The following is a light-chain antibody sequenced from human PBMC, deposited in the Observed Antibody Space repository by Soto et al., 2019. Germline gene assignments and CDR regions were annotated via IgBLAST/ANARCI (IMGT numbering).Light chain of an antibody. V-gene: IGKV3-15*01. CDR3: QQCRNWPLT. CDR2: DAS. CDR1: QNVYNN. Sequence: EIVMTPSVATLSVSPGEGATLSCKASQNVYNNLAWYQQRPGQPPRLLIYDASTRATGISARFSGSGYGTEFTLTISSLQSEDFAVYFCQQCRNWPLTFGGGTKVDIK. J-gene: IGKJ4*01.